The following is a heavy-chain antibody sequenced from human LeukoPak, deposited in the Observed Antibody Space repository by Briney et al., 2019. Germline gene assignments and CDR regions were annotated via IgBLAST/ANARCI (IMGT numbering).Heavy chain of an antibody. CDR1: GGSISSYY. Sequence: SETLSLTCTVSGGSISSYYWSWIRQPPGKGLEWIGYIYYNGSTNYNPSLKSRVTISVDTSKNQFSLKLSSVTAADTAVYYCARRSFYWYFDLWGRGTLVTVSS. J-gene: IGHJ2*01. V-gene: IGHV4-59*08. CDR2: IYYNGST. CDR3: ARRSFYWYFDL.